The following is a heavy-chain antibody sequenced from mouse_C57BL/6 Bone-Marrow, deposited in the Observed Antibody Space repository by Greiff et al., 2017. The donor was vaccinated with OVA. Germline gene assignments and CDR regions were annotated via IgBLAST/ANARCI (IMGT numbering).Heavy chain of an antibody. CDR2: IYPRSGNT. CDR1: GYTFTSYG. J-gene: IGHJ3*01. D-gene: IGHD2-4*01. V-gene: IGHV1-81*01. CDR3: ARYYDYPWFAY. Sequence: VHLVESGAELARPGASVKLSCKASGYTFTSYGISWVKQRTGQGLEWIGEIYPRSGNTYYNEKFKGKATLTADKSSRTAYMELRSLTSEDSAVYFCARYYDYPWFAYWGQGTLVTVSA.